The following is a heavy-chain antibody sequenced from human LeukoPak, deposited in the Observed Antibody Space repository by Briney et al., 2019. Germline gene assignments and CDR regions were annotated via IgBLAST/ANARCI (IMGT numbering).Heavy chain of an antibody. D-gene: IGHD1-26*01. CDR3: ASYWALYKNSGAYLAS. J-gene: IGHJ4*02. CDR2: IHYTGST. Sequence: SETLSLTCTVSGDSISSSSYYWVWLRQPPGKGLEWIATIHYTGSTYYNPSLKSRVTISVDTSKNQFSLKLSSVTAADTAMYYCASYWALYKNSGAYLASWGKGPLVTVSS. CDR1: GDSISSSSYY. V-gene: IGHV4-39*01.